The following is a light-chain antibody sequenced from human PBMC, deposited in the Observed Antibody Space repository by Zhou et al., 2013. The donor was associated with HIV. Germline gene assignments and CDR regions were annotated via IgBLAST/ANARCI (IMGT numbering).Light chain of an antibody. CDR1: QGIGTY. J-gene: IGKJ1*01. CDR2: GAS. V-gene: IGKV1-8*01. CDR3: QQYYNSPWT. Sequence: AIRITQSPSSLSASTGDRVTITCRASQGIGTYLAWYQQKPGKAPNLLIYGASTLQNEVPSRFSGSGSGTDFTLTISCLQSEDFATYYCQQYYNSPWTFGQGTEVEIK.